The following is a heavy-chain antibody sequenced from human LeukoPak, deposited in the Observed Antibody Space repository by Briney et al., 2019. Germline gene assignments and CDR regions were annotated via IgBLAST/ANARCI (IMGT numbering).Heavy chain of an antibody. CDR1: GFTFTTYW. Sequence: GESLRLSCAASGFTFTTYWMSWIRQLPGKGLEWVGRIKSKTDGGTTDYAAPVKGRFTISRDDSKNMLYLQMNSLKTEDTAVYHCTPTMVRGGGVWGKGTTVTISS. D-gene: IGHD3-10*01. CDR3: TPTMVRGGGV. V-gene: IGHV3-15*01. J-gene: IGHJ6*04. CDR2: IKSKTDGGTT.